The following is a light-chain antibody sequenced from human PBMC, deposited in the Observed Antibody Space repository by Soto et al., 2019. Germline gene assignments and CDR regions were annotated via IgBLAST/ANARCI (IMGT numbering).Light chain of an antibody. CDR1: QSVSST. J-gene: IGKJ1*01. CDR2: GAT. Sequence: EIVMPQSPATLSVSPGERATLSCRASQSVSSTLAWYQQKPGQAPRLLIHGATTMSTGIPARLSGRGSGTDFTLTNSSLLTESVAVYYCQHYNTWPSETFGQGTMVDIK. V-gene: IGKV3-15*01. CDR3: QHYNTWPSET.